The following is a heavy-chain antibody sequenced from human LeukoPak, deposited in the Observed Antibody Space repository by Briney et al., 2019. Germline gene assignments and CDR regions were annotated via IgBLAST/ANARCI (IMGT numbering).Heavy chain of an antibody. J-gene: IGHJ4*02. CDR2: IIPIFGTA. V-gene: IGHV1-69*05. CDR1: GGTFSSYA. CDR3: ARGGPAARLITFGGVTDY. Sequence: SVKVSCKASGGTFSSYAISWVRQAPGQGLEWMGGIIPIFGTANYAQKLQGRVTMTTDTSTSTAYMELRNLRSDDTAVYYCARGGPAARLITFGGVTDYWGQGTLVTVSS. D-gene: IGHD3-16*01.